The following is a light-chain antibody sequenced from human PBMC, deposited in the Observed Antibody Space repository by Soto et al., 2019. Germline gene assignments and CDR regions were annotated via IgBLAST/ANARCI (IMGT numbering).Light chain of an antibody. J-gene: IGLJ1*01. CDR3: CSLTTSHTYV. CDR1: SSDVGSYNL. V-gene: IGLV2-14*02. Sequence: QSVLTQPASVSGSPGQSITISCTGTSSDVGSYNLVSWYQQHPGKAPKLMIYDANKRPSGVSDRFSGSKSGNTASLTISGLQAEDEAEYYCCSLTTSHTYVFGSGNKLTVL. CDR2: DAN.